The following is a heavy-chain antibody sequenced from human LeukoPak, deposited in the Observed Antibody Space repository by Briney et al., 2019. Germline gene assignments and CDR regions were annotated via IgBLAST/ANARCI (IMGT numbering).Heavy chain of an antibody. D-gene: IGHD3-22*01. CDR2: ISSSSSTI. V-gene: IGHV3-48*04. CDR1: GFTFSSYS. J-gene: IGHJ5*02. CDR3: ARDGTPVSKDDSSGYYYH. Sequence: PGGSLRLSCAASGFTFSSYSMNWVRQAPGKGLEWVSYISSSSSTIYYADSVKGRFTISRDNAKNSLYLQMNSLRAEDTAVYYCARDGTPVSKDDSSGYYYHWGQGTLVTVSS.